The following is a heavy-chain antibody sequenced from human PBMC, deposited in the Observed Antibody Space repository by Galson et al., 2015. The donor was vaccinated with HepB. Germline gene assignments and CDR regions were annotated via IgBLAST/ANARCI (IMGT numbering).Heavy chain of an antibody. Sequence: SETLSLTCTVSGVSISSSLYYWVWVRQAPGKGLEWIGSVYYTGNTYYTSSLKSRVTVSADMSKNQFTLKANSVSAADTAVYFCARAVGDTSTYANDYWGQGTLVTVSS. J-gene: IGHJ4*02. D-gene: IGHD2-2*01. CDR1: GVSISSSLYY. V-gene: IGHV4-39*06. CDR3: ARAVGDTSTYANDY. CDR2: VYYTGNT.